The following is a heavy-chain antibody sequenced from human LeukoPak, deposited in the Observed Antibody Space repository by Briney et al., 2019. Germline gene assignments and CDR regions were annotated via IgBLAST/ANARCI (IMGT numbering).Heavy chain of an antibody. CDR1: GGSFSGYY. CDR2: INHSGST. V-gene: IGHV4-34*01. Sequence: SETLSLTCAVYGGSFSGYYWSWIRQPPGKGLEWIGEINHSGSTYYNPSLKSRVTISVDTSKNQFSLKLSSVTAADTAVYYCAGPVESSGWWYVWGWGQGTPVTVSS. CDR3: AGPVESSGWWYVWG. J-gene: IGHJ4*02. D-gene: IGHD6-19*01.